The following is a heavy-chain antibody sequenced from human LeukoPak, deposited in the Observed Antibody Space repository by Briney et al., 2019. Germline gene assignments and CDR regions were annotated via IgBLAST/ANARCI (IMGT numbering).Heavy chain of an antibody. Sequence: GGSLRLSCAASGFTFSIYAMSWVRQAPGRGLEWISATSGSGGYTYYADSVKGRFTISRDNSKNTLYLQMNSLRAEDTAVYYCAKRSAESSGWFTDWGQGTLVTVSS. CDR1: GFTFSIYA. CDR3: AKRSAESSGWFTD. CDR2: TSGSGGYT. D-gene: IGHD6-19*01. J-gene: IGHJ4*02. V-gene: IGHV3-23*01.